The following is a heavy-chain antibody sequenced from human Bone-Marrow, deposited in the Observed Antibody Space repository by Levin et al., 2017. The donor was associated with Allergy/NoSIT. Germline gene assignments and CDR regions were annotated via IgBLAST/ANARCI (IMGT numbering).Heavy chain of an antibody. J-gene: IGHJ6*02. Sequence: LKISCVASGFNLSDYFMTWIRQAPGKGLEWLSYLGSSGRTRFYVDSVKGRFTISRDTTKNSVFLQMNRLRGDDTAVYFCARRRVWFGELHYGMDVWGQGASVTVSS. CDR3: ARRRVWFGELHYGMDV. CDR1: GFNLSDYF. V-gene: IGHV3-11*01. CDR2: LGSSGRTR. D-gene: IGHD3-10*01.